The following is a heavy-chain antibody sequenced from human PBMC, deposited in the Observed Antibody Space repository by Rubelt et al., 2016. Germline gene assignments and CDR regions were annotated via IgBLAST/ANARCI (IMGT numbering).Heavy chain of an antibody. J-gene: IGHJ4*02. CDR3: ARERGSSSSFDY. Sequence: QIGGSLRLSCAASGFTFSTSGMHWVRQAPGKGLEWVAVISYDGGTQYYADSVKGRLTISRDTAKNTLFLQMNSLREEDTAVYYCARERGSSSSFDYWGQGTLVTVSS. D-gene: IGHD6-13*01. V-gene: IGHV3-30*03. CDR2: ISYDGGTQ. CDR1: GFTFSTSG.